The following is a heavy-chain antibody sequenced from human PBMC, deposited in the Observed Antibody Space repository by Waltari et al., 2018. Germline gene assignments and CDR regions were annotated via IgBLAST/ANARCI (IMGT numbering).Heavy chain of an antibody. Sequence: EVQLLESGGGLVQPGGSLRLSCAASGFTFSSYAMSWVRQAPGKGLEWVSAISGSGGSTYDADSVKVRFTISRDNSKNTLYLQMNSLRAEDTAVYYCAKGGRGQQLIKYYFDYWGQGTLVTVSS. CDR2: ISGSGGST. J-gene: IGHJ4*02. V-gene: IGHV3-23*01. CDR1: GFTFSSYA. CDR3: AKGGRGQQLIKYYFDY. D-gene: IGHD6-13*01.